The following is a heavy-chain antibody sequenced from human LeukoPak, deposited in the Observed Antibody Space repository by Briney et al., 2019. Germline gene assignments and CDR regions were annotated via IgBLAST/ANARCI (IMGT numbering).Heavy chain of an antibody. V-gene: IGHV1-18*01. CDR2: ISAYNGNT. CDR1: GYIFTSYG. CDR3: ARSVAGILFYYYYGMDV. J-gene: IGHJ6*02. D-gene: IGHD6-19*01. Sequence: ASVKVSCKASGYIFTSYGISWVRQAPGQGLEWMGWISAYNGNTNYARKLQGRVTMTTDTSTSTAYMELRSLRSDDTAVYYCARSVAGILFYYYYGMDVWGQGTTVTVSS.